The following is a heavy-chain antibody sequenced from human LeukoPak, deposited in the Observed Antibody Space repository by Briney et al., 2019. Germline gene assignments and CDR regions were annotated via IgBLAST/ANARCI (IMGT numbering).Heavy chain of an antibody. V-gene: IGHV1-18*01. CDR1: GYTFTSYG. Sequence: ASVTVSCKASGYTFTSYGISWVRQAPGQGLEWMGWISAYNGNTNYAQKLQGRVTMTTDTSTSTAYMELRSLRSDDTAVYYCARDWGIAAAGLFDYWGQGTLVTVSS. CDR2: ISAYNGNT. CDR3: ARDWGIAAAGLFDY. D-gene: IGHD6-13*01. J-gene: IGHJ4*02.